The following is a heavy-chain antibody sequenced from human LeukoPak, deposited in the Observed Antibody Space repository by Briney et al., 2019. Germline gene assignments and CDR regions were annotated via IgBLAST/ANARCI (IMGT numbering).Heavy chain of an antibody. Sequence: SETLSLTCTVSGGSISSYYWSWIRQPAGKGLEWIGRIYTSGSTNYNPSLKSRVTMSVDTSKNQSSLKLSSVTAADTAVYYCAREYSSGWYWYFDLWGRGTLVTVSS. J-gene: IGHJ2*01. CDR3: AREYSSGWYWYFDL. D-gene: IGHD6-19*01. V-gene: IGHV4-4*07. CDR2: IYTSGST. CDR1: GGSISSYY.